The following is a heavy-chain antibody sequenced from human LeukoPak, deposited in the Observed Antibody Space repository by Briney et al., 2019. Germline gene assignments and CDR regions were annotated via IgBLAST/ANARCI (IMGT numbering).Heavy chain of an antibody. J-gene: IGHJ5*02. V-gene: IGHV4-34*01. CDR3: ARGRTVLLWSGEPSNWCDP. Sequence: PSETLSLTCAVYGGSFSGYYWSWIRQPPGKGLEWIGEINHSGSTNYNPSLKSRVTISVDTSKNQFSLKLSSVTAADTAVYYCARGRTVLLWSGEPSNWCDPWGQGTLVTVSS. CDR2: INHSGST. CDR1: GGSFSGYY. D-gene: IGHD3-10*01.